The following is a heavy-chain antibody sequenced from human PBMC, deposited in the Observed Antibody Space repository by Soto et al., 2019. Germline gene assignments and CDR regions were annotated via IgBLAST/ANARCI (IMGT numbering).Heavy chain of an antibody. CDR3: AREGDGFLTPYGMDV. CDR1: GYTFTSYG. CDR2: ISAYNGNT. J-gene: IGHJ6*02. Sequence: ASVQVSCKASGYTFTSYGISWVRQAPGQGLEWMGWISAYNGNTNYAQKLQGRVTMTTDTSTSTAYMELRSLRPDDTAVYYCAREGDGFLTPYGMDVWGQGTTVTVSS. V-gene: IGHV1-18*01. D-gene: IGHD1-26*01.